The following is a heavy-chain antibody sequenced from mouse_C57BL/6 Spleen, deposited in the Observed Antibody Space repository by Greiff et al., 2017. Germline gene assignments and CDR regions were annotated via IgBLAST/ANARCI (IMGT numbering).Heavy chain of an antibody. D-gene: IGHD1-1*01. CDR2: IDPENGDT. Sequence: EVKLQESGAELVRPGASVKLSCTASGFNIKDDYMHWVKQRPEQGLEWIGWIDPENGDTEYASKFQGKATITADTSSNTAYLQLSSLTSEDTAVYYCTNYGSSSYFDYWGQGTTLTVSS. CDR1: GFNIKDDY. CDR3: TNYGSSSYFDY. V-gene: IGHV14-4*01. J-gene: IGHJ2*01.